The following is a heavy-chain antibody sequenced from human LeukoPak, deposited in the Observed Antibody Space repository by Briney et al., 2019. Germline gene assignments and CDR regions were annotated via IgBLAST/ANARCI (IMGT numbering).Heavy chain of an antibody. Sequence: GGSLRLSCVASGFTFSNYEMNWVRQAPGKGLEWISHISNTGDIIHYADSVEGRFTISRDNAKKSLYLQMNSLRAEDTAVYYCAKEGGHYYGSGSHAFDIWGQGTMVTVSS. D-gene: IGHD3-10*01. CDR1: GFTFSNYE. V-gene: IGHV3-48*03. CDR3: AKEGGHYYGSGSHAFDI. J-gene: IGHJ3*02. CDR2: ISNTGDII.